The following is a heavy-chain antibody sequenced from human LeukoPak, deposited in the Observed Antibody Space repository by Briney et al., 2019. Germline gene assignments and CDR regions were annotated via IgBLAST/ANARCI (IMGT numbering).Heavy chain of an antibody. V-gene: IGHV1-46*01. J-gene: IGHJ4*02. Sequence: ASVKVSCKASGYTFTSYNMHWVRQTPGQGLEWMGIINLSESSTTYAQNFRGRVTMTRDTSTSTLYMELRSLRSEDTAVYYCARSLGWLAAGYWGQGTLVTVSS. D-gene: IGHD6-19*01. CDR3: ARSLGWLAAGY. CDR1: GYTFTSYN. CDR2: INLSESST.